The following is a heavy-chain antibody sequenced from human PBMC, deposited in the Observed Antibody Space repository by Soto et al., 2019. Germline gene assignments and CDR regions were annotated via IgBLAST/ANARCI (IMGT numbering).Heavy chain of an antibody. J-gene: IGHJ6*02. CDR1: GFTFSSYA. V-gene: IGHV3-30-3*01. Sequence: GGSLRLSCAASGFTFSSYAMHWVRQAPGKGLEWVAVISYDGSNKYYADSVKGRFTISRDNSKNTLYLQMNSLRAEDTAVYYCAKVRSSGLYYYGMDVWGQGTTVTVSS. D-gene: IGHD6-19*01. CDR3: AKVRSSGLYYYGMDV. CDR2: ISYDGSNK.